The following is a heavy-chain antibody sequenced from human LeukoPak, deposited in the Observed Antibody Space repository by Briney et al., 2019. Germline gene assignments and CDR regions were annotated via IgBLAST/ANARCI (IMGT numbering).Heavy chain of an antibody. Sequence: GGSLRLSCAASGFTFSSYAMSCVRQAPGKGLVWVSRINMDGSSITYADSVKGRFTISRDNAKNTLYLQMNSLRAEDTAVYHCTRGNYYAMDVWGQGTTVTVSS. V-gene: IGHV3-74*01. CDR1: GFTFSSYA. CDR3: TRGNYYAMDV. J-gene: IGHJ6*02. CDR2: INMDGSSI.